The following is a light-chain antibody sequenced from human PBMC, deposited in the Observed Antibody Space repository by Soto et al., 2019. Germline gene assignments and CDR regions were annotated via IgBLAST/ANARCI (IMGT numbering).Light chain of an antibody. CDR1: QSVLYSSNNKNY. J-gene: IGKJ4*01. CDR2: WAS. Sequence: DIVMTQSPDSLAVSLGERATINCKSSQSVLYSSNNKNYLTWYQQKPGQPPKLLIYWASTRESGVPDRFCGSGSGTDFTLTISSLQAEDVAVYYCQQYYSTPITFGGGTKVEIK. CDR3: QQYYSTPIT. V-gene: IGKV4-1*01.